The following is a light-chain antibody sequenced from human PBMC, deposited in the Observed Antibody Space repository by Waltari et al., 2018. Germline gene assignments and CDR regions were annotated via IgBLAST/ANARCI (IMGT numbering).Light chain of an antibody. Sequence: EVVLTQSPATLSLSPGERATLSCRASQSVIVYFAWYQQKPGQAPRLLIYDASERATGVPARFSCSGSGTDFTLTISSLEPEDFAVYYCQQRTDRPPVTFGQGTRVEMK. V-gene: IGKV3-11*01. CDR2: DAS. CDR3: QQRTDRPPVT. J-gene: IGKJ1*01. CDR1: QSVIVY.